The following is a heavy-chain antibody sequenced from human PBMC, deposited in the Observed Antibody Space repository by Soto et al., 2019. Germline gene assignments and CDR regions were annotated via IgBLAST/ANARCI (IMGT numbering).Heavy chain of an antibody. V-gene: IGHV1-69*01. CDR2: IIPFSGTV. CDR3: ARGSYDSYAGFFGIDV. Sequence: QVQVVQSGAEAKKPGSSVKVSCKTSGGSFMSQAISWVRQAPGQGPEWMGGIIPFSGTVTYTQRFQGRLTLTADEPTKTAYMELSSLRSEDTAVYYCARGSYDSYAGFFGIDVWGQGTKVTVS. CDR1: GGSFMSQA. D-gene: IGHD3-10*01. J-gene: IGHJ6*02.